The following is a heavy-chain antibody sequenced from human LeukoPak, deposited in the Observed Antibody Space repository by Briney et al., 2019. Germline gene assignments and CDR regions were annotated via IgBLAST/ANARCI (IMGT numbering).Heavy chain of an antibody. J-gene: IGHJ6*03. D-gene: IGHD3-22*01. CDR3: ARSPNYYDSSGYYPLYYYYMDV. V-gene: IGHV1-8*02. CDR2: MNPNSGNT. CDR1: GYTFTSYD. Sequence: ASVKVSCKASGYTFTSYDINWVRQATGQGLEWMGWMNPNSGNTGYAQKFQGRVTMTRNTSISTAYMELSSLRSEDTAVYYCARSPNYYDSSGYYPLYYYYMDVWGKGTTVTISS.